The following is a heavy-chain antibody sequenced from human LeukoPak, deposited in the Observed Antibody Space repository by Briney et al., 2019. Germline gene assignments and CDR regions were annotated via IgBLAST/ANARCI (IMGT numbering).Heavy chain of an antibody. Sequence: PGGSLRLSCAASGFTFSNYEMNWVRQAPGKGLEWVSYISSIDSTIYYADSVKGRFTISRDNAKNSLYLQMNSLRADDTAVYYCARTLVGGTNWFDPWGQGTLVTVSS. CDR3: ARTLVGGTNWFDP. CDR2: ISSIDSTI. V-gene: IGHV3-48*03. D-gene: IGHD1-26*01. CDR1: GFTFSNYE. J-gene: IGHJ5*02.